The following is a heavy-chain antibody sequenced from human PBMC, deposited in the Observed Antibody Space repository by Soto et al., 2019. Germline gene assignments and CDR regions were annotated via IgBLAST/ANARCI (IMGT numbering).Heavy chain of an antibody. CDR2: INPNSGGT. V-gene: IGHV1-2*04. CDR1: GYTFTGYY. D-gene: IGHD3-9*01. CDR3: AREKYYDILTGFFDP. Sequence: ASVKVSCKASGYTFTGYYMHWVRQAPGQGLEWMGWINPNSGGTNYAQKFQGWVTMTRDTSISTAYMELSRLRSDDTAVYYCAREKYYDILTGFFDPWGQGTLVTVSS. J-gene: IGHJ5*02.